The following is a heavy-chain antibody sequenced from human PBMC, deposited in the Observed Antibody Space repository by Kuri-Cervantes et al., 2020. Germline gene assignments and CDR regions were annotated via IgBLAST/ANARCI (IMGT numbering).Heavy chain of an antibody. CDR1: GGSISSGGYS. CDR3: AREITMVRGGLDY. CDR2: IYHSGST. V-gene: IGHV4-30-2*05. J-gene: IGHJ4*02. D-gene: IGHD3-10*01. Sequence: SETLSLTCAVSGGSISSGGYSWSWIRQPPGKGLEWIGYIYHSGSTYYNPSLKSRVTISVDTSKNQFSLKLSSVTAADTAEYYCAREITMVRGGLDYWGQGTLVTVSS.